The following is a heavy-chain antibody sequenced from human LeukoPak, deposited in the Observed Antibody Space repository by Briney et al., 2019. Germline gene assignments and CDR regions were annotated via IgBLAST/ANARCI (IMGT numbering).Heavy chain of an antibody. CDR3: IVFGDSNH. CDR1: GFTFSSYW. J-gene: IGHJ5*02. Sequence: GGSLRLSCAASGFTFSSYWMNWVRQAPGKGLVWVSRIASDGSSTTYADSVKGRFTISRDTSKNTLYLQINSLRVEDTAVYYCIVFGDSNHWGQGTLVTVS. V-gene: IGHV3-74*01. D-gene: IGHD4-17*01. CDR2: IASDGSST.